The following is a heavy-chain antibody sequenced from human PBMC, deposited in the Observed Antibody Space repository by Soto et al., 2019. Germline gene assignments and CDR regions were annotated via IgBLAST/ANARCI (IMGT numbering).Heavy chain of an antibody. V-gene: IGHV4-34*01. CDR3: AWRPGYCSSTSCYLQWFDP. CDR2: INHSGST. CDR1: GGSFSGYY. J-gene: IGHJ5*02. D-gene: IGHD2-2*03. Sequence: SETLSLTCAVYGGSFSGYYGSWIRQPPGKGLEWIGEINHSGSTNYNPSLKSRVTISVDTSKNQFSLKLSSVTAADTAVYYCAWRPGYCSSTSCYLQWFDPWGQGTLVTVSS.